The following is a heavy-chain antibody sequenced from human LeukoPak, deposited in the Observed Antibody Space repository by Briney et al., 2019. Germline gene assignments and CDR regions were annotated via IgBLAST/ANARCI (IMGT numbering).Heavy chain of an antibody. CDR3: AKDIQLST. CDR2: ICASGEST. Sequence: GGSLRLSCAASGFTFSSYAMSWVRQAPGKGVEWVSLICASGESTYYADSVKGRFTISRDNSKNTLSLQMNSLRVEDTAMYFCAKDIQLSTWGLGTMVTVSS. J-gene: IGHJ3*01. D-gene: IGHD5-24*01. CDR1: GFTFSSYA. V-gene: IGHV3-23*01.